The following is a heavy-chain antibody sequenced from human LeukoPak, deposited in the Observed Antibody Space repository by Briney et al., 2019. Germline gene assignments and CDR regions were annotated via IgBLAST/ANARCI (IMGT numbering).Heavy chain of an antibody. V-gene: IGHV3-23*01. CDR1: GFTFYDYA. Sequence: GGSLRLSCAASGFTFYDYAMTWVRQAPGKGLEWVSGIGGSDADTYYAYSVKGRFTISRDNSRNTLSLQMNSLWAEDTAVYYCVKLPYLVALDGFDNWGQGTMVTVSS. CDR3: VKLPYLVALDGFDN. D-gene: IGHD5-12*01. CDR2: IGGSDADT. J-gene: IGHJ3*02.